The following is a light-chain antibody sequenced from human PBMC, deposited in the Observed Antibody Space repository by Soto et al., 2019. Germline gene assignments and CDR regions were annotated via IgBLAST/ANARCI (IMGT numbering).Light chain of an antibody. CDR3: QQANSFPRT. V-gene: IGKV1-12*01. J-gene: IGKJ3*01. Sequence: DIQMTQSPSSVSASVGDRVTITCRASQGIXXXLAWYQQRPGSAPKLLIYAASSLQSRVPSRFSGSGSGTDFTLTITSLQPEDFATYYCQQANSFPRTFGPGTKVDFK. CDR2: AAS. CDR1: QGIXXX.